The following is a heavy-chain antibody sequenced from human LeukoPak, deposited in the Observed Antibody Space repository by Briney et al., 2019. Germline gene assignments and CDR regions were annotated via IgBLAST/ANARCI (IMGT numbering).Heavy chain of an antibody. V-gene: IGHV4-31*03. CDR2: IYYSGST. J-gene: IGHJ4*02. CDR1: GGSISSGGYC. CDR3: ARDSGYADY. D-gene: IGHD6-25*01. Sequence: SQTLSLTCTVSGGSISSGGYCWSWIRQHPGKGLEWIGYIYYSGSTYYNPSLKSRVTISVDTSKNQFSLKLSSVTAADTAVYYCARDSGYADYWGQGTLVTVSS.